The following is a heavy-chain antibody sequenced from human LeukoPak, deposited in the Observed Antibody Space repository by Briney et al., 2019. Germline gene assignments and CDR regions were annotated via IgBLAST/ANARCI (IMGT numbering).Heavy chain of an antibody. J-gene: IGHJ6*02. Sequence: SENLSLTCTVSGGSISSYYWSWIRQPPGKGLEWIGYIYYSGSTNYNPSLKSRVTISVDTSKDQFSLKLSSVTAADTAVYYCARGDYGDHNYYYYGMDVWGQGTTVTVSS. V-gene: IGHV4-59*01. CDR2: IYYSGST. D-gene: IGHD4-17*01. CDR3: ARGDYGDHNYYYYGMDV. CDR1: GGSISSYY.